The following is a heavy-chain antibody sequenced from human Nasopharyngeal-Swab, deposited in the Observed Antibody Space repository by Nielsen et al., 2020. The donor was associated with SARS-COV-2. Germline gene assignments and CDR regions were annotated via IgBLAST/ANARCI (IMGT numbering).Heavy chain of an antibody. J-gene: IGHJ6*02. CDR2: ISSSSYI. D-gene: IGHD3-3*01. Sequence: GGYLRLSWAASGFTSNNYNFNWVRQAPGKGLEWVSSISSSSYIYYADSVKGRFTISRDNAKNSLYLQTNSLRAEDTAVYYCARDGLDYDFWSAYFMDVWGQGTTVTVSS. CDR3: ARDGLDYDFWSAYFMDV. V-gene: IGHV3-21*01. CDR1: GFTSNNYN.